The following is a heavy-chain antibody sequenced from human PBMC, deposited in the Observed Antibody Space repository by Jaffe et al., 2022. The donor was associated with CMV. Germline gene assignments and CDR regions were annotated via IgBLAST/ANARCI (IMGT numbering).Heavy chain of an antibody. CDR3: ASVRAAGYSSGPFDY. Sequence: QVQLVQSGAEVKKPGASVKVSCKASGYTFTSYYMHWVRQAPGQGLEWMGIINPSGGSTSYAQKFQGRVTMTRDTSTSTVYMELSSLRSEDTAVYYCASVRAAGYSSGPFDYWGQGTLVTVSS. D-gene: IGHD6-19*01. V-gene: IGHV1-46*01. CDR1: GYTFTSYY. CDR2: INPSGGST. J-gene: IGHJ4*02.